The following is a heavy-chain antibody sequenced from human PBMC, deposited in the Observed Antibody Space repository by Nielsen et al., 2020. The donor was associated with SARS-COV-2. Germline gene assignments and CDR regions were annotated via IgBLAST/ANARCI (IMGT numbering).Heavy chain of an antibody. J-gene: IGHJ3*02. V-gene: IGHV4-4*02. CDR3: ARAPDIVLLPTAIPI. D-gene: IGHD2-2*01. CDR2: IYHSGST. Sequence: SETLSLTCAVSGGSISSTNWWTWVRQPPGKGLEWIGEIYHSGSTNYNPSLKSRVTISVDKSKNQFSLKLSSVTAADTAVYYCARAPDIVLLPTAIPIWGQGTMVPVSS. CDR1: GGSISSTNW.